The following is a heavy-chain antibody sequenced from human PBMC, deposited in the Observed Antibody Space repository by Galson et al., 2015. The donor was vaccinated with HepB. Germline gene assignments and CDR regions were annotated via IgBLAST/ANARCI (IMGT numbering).Heavy chain of an antibody. CDR1: GGSFNTYA. CDR2: IIPMFDTA. V-gene: IGHV1-69*06. J-gene: IGHJ3*02. Sequence: CKASGGSFNTYAISWLRQAPGQGLEWMGGIIPMFDTAIYAQKFQGRVTITADKSTNTAYMDLSSLRSEDTAVYYCARDRADYYDSSGYSGAFDIWGHGTMVTVSS. CDR3: ARDRADYYDSSGYSGAFDI. D-gene: IGHD3-22*01.